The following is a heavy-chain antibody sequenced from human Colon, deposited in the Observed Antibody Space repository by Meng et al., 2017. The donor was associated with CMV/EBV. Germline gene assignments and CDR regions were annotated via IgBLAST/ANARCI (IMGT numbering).Heavy chain of an antibody. CDR3: ARPLSPRSAYSALLAF. J-gene: IGHJ4*02. CDR1: GFILSSYG. CDR2: ITTANAYI. Sequence: GGSLRLSCAVSGFILSSYGMNWVRQAPGKGLEWVASITTANAYISYAESVKGRFTISRDDAKSSLFLQMDSLRVDDTAVYYCARPLSPRSAYSALLAFWGQGTLVTVSS. D-gene: IGHD2-15*01. V-gene: IGHV3-21*06.